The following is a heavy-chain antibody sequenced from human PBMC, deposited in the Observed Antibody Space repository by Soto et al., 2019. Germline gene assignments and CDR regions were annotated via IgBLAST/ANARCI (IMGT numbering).Heavy chain of an antibody. J-gene: IGHJ4*02. CDR3: VKDYYDTLAGYYGPDY. Sequence: QVQLVESGGGVVQSGRSLRLSCVASGFTFNNYGIHWVRQAPGKGLEWVTVISYDGNTKYYADSVKGRFTISRDNSKNTLYLQLNSLRPEDTAVYYCVKDYYDTLAGYYGPDYWGQGTLVTVSS. CDR1: GFTFNNYG. V-gene: IGHV3-30*18. D-gene: IGHD3-9*01. CDR2: ISYDGNTK.